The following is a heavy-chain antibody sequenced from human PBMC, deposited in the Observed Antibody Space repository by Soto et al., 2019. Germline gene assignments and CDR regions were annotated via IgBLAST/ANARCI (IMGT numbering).Heavy chain of an antibody. Sequence: QVQLVQSGAEVKKPGASVKVSCKASGYTFTSYDINWVRQATGQGLEWMGWMNPNSGNTGYAQKFQGRVTMTRNTSISTAYMKLSSLRSEDTAVYYCARAPPVVPAAMSYYYYGMDVWGQGTTVTVSS. CDR3: ARAPPVVPAAMSYYYYGMDV. CDR1: GYTFTSYD. D-gene: IGHD2-2*01. J-gene: IGHJ6*02. CDR2: MNPNSGNT. V-gene: IGHV1-8*01.